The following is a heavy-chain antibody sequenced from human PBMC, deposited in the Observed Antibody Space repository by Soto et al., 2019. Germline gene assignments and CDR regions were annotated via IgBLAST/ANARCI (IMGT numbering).Heavy chain of an antibody. D-gene: IGHD2-15*01. CDR2: ISENSDSS. J-gene: IGHJ4*02. Sequence: GGALRLSCAASGVTFSISPMTWVRQAPGRGLEWVSSISENSDSSQYADSVRGRFTISRDNSQSTLFLQMGSLRAEDTAIYYCAKVRYYNGPYAYWGQGTQVTVS. V-gene: IGHV3-23*01. CDR3: AKVRYYNGPYAY. CDR1: GVTFSISP.